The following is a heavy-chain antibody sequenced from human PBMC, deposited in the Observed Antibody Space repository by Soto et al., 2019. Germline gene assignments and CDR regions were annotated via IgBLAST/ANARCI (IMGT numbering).Heavy chain of an antibody. CDR3: ARQRTSYPHYYGMDV. Sequence: PGESLKISCKGSGYSFTSYWIGWVRQMPGKGLEWMGIIYPGDSDTRYSPSFQGQVTISADKSISTAYLQWSSLKASDTAMYYCARQRTSYPHYYGMDVWGQGTTVTVSS. CDR2: IYPGDSDT. CDR1: GYSFTSYW. V-gene: IGHV5-51*01. J-gene: IGHJ6*02. D-gene: IGHD2-2*01.